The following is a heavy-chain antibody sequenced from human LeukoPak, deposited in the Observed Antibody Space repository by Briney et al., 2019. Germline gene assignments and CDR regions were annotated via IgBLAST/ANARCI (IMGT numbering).Heavy chain of an antibody. CDR3: ARDALLRSRLQLDV. J-gene: IGHJ6*04. Sequence: GGSLRLSCAASGFTFSSYWMSWVRQAPGKGLEWVSYISSSSSTIYYADSVKGRFTISRDNAKNSLYLQMNSLRAEDTAVYYCARDALLRSRLQLDVWGKGTTVTVSS. V-gene: IGHV3-48*01. CDR2: ISSSSSTI. CDR1: GFTFSSYW. D-gene: IGHD4-11*01.